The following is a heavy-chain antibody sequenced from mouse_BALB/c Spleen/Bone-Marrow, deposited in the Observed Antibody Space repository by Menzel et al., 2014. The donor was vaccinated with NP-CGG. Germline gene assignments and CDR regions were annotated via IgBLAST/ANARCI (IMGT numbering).Heavy chain of an antibody. CDR1: GYTFTSYW. V-gene: IGHV1S127*01. J-gene: IGHJ3*01. CDR2: IDPSDSYT. D-gene: IGHD2-1*01. CDR3: TRSRDYGNWFAY. Sequence: VHLVESGAELVKPGASVKMSCKASGYTFTSYWMHWVKQRPGQGLEWIGVIDPSDSYTSYNRKFKGKATLTVDTSSSTAYMQLSSLTSEDSAVYYCTRSRDYGNWFAYWGQGTLVTVSA.